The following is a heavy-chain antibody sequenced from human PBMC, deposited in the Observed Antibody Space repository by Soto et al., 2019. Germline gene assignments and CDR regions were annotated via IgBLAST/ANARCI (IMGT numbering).Heavy chain of an antibody. J-gene: IGHJ4*02. V-gene: IGHV3-30*18. Sequence: QVQLVESGGGVVQPGGSLRLSCAASGFTFSNYGFHWVRQAPGKGLEWVALISHDGSEKHYADSVTGRFTISRDNSKNTLYLQMNSLRHEDTAVYYCANERCGTNCYTPDSWGQGNLVTVSS. CDR2: ISHDGSEK. CDR1: GFTFSNYG. D-gene: IGHD2-2*02. CDR3: ANERCGTNCYTPDS.